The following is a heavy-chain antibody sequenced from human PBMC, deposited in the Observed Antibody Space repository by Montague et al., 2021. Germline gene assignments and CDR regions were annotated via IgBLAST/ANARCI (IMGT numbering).Heavy chain of an antibody. CDR2: VSHGGRT. J-gene: IGHJ6*03. V-gene: IGHV4-38-2*02. Sequence: SETLSLTCTVSRSLINSDYYWGWIRQPPGKGLEWMGSVSHGGRTYYNPSLKSRATISVDTSNNHFSLQLSSVTAADTAMYYCAGERDRYYYMDIWGKGTTITVSS. CDR1: RSLINSDYY. CDR3: AGERDRYYYMDI.